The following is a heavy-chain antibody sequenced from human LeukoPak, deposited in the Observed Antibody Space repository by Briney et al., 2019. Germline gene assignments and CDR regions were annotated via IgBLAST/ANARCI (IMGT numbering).Heavy chain of an antibody. J-gene: IGHJ4*02. CDR1: GGSMNSYY. CDR2: IYYSGST. D-gene: IGHD1-26*01. CDR3: ASGSYYFDY. Sequence: SETLSLTCSVSGGSMNSYYWSWIRQPPGKGLEWIGYIYYSGSTKYNPSLKSRATISVDMSKNQFSLKLNSVTAADTAVYYCASGSYYFDYWGQGTLVTVSS. V-gene: IGHV4-59*08.